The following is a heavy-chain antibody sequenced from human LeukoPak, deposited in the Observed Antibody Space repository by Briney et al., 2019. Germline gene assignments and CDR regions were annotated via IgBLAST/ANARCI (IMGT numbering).Heavy chain of an antibody. Sequence: SETLSLTCTVSDGSISSYYWSWIRQPPGQGLEWIGYIYYSGNTNYNPSLKSRVTISVDTSKNQFSLKLSSVTAADTAVYYCARAFKAVAGTNYYMDVWGKGTTVTVSS. J-gene: IGHJ6*03. V-gene: IGHV4-59*01. D-gene: IGHD6-19*01. CDR3: ARAFKAVAGTNYYMDV. CDR1: DGSISSYY. CDR2: IYYSGNT.